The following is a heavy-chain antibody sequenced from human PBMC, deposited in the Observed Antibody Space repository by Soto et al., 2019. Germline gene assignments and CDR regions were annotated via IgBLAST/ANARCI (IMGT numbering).Heavy chain of an antibody. V-gene: IGHV3-48*03. Sequence: LRLACAAAGCSFGHDDLNWVRQAPGQGLEWISYISVSGTTKHYADSVKGRFTISRDNAENSVYLQMNSLRVDDTGIYYCAREGGFALFFPWVQGTPVTVSS. D-gene: IGHD3-10*02. CDR3: AREGGFALFFP. CDR1: GCSFGHDD. J-gene: IGHJ5*02. CDR2: ISVSGTTK.